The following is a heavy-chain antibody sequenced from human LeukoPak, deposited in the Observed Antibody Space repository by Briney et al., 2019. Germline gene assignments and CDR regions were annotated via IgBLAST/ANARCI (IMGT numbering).Heavy chain of an antibody. Sequence: PSETLSLTCTVSGGSISSYYWSWIRQPPGKGLEWIGYIYYSGSTNYNPSLKSRVTISVDTSKNQFSLKLSSVTAADTAVYYCATHWDYYDSSGYYSWFDPWGQGTLVTVSS. D-gene: IGHD3-22*01. CDR3: ATHWDYYDSSGYYSWFDP. CDR1: GGSISSYY. J-gene: IGHJ5*02. V-gene: IGHV4-59*12. CDR2: IYYSGST.